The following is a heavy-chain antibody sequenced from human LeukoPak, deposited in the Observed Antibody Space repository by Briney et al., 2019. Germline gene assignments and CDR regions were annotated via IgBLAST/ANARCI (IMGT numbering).Heavy chain of an antibody. CDR2: ISASDGGI. Sequence: GGSLRLSCAASGFTFNSYGMSWVRQAPGKGLEWVSGISASDGGIYYADSVKGRFTISRDNSKNTLYLQMDSLRADDTAVYYCAKRLSVPGTRYYSDYCGQGTLVTVSS. CDR1: GFTFNSYG. V-gene: IGHV3-23*01. CDR3: AKRLSVPGTRYYSDY. D-gene: IGHD6-19*01. J-gene: IGHJ4*02.